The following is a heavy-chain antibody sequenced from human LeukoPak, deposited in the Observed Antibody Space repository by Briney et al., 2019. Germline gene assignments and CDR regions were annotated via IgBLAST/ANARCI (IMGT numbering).Heavy chain of an antibody. CDR3: AREPPEYGSGSYYPFDY. D-gene: IGHD3-10*01. J-gene: IGHJ4*02. CDR1: GGTFSSYA. V-gene: IGHV1-69*04. Sequence: GASVKVSCKASGGTFSSYAISWVRQAPGQGLEWMGRIIPILGIANYAQKFQGRVTITADKSTSTAYMELSSLRSEDTAVYYCAREPPEYGSGSYYPFDYWGQGTLVTVSS. CDR2: IIPILGIA.